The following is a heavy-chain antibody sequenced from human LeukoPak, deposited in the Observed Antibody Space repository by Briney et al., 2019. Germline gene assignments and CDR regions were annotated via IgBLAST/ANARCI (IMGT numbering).Heavy chain of an antibody. CDR3: IRPLGAAAGTYFDP. V-gene: IGHV3-73*01. Sequence: GGSLRLSCAASGFTFSGFAIHWARQASGKGLEWIGHIRSKPNSYATAYAESVKGRFTISRDDSKNTAYLQMNSLKIEDTAVYYCIRPLGAAAGTYFDPWGQGTLVTVSS. D-gene: IGHD6-13*01. CDR2: IRSKPNSYAT. CDR1: GFTFSGFA. J-gene: IGHJ5*02.